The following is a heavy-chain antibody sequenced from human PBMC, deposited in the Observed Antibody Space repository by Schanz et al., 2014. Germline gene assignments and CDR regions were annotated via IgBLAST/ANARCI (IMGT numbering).Heavy chain of an antibody. CDR3: ATASSPVREAGAGSSFHL. CDR2: IKGKTDGETT. CDR1: GFSLDIFA. J-gene: IGHJ5*02. D-gene: IGHD6-13*01. Sequence: EVHLLESGGGLVEPGGSLRLSCATSGFSLDIFAVSWVRQAPGKGLEWVGRIKGKTDGETTDYAAPVKGRFSISRDDSQSTLYLQMNSLKIEDTAVYYCATASSPVREAGAGSSFHLWGQGTLVTVSP. V-gene: IGHV3-15*01.